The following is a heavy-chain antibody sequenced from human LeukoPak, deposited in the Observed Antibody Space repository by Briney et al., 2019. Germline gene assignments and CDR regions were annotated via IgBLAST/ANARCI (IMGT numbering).Heavy chain of an antibody. CDR3: AKDIAVDYDYIWGSYRPVLFDQ. V-gene: IGHV3-30*18. CDR2: ISYDGSNK. J-gene: IGHJ4*02. D-gene: IGHD3-16*02. Sequence: GGSLRLSCAASGFTFSTYGMHWVRQAPGKGLEWVAVISYDGSNKYYVDSVKGRFTISRDNSKNTLYLQMNSLRSDDTAVYYCAKDIAVDYDYIWGSYRPVLFDQWGQGTLVTVSS. CDR1: GFTFSTYG.